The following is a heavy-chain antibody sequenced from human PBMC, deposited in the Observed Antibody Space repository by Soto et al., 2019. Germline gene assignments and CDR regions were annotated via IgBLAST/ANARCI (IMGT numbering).Heavy chain of an antibody. CDR2: IHAGNGYT. Sequence: QVQLVQSGAQVKKPGASVKVSCKASGYTFDNYALHWVRQAPGRRLEWMGWIHAGNGYTKYSQSFQGRVTITRDTXXXXXXXXXXXXXXXXXXXXXXXXVQYSGYDFKLAFDIWGQGTMVTVSS. CDR3: XXVQYSGYDFKLAFDI. V-gene: IGHV1-3*01. D-gene: IGHD5-12*01. J-gene: IGHJ3*02. CDR1: GYTFDNYA.